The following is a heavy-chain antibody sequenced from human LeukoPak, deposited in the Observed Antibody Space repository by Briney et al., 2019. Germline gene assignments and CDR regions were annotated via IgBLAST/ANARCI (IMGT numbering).Heavy chain of an antibody. D-gene: IGHD3-10*01. CDR3: AKDSSYGSGSYSGGSFDY. J-gene: IGHJ4*02. CDR2: TSWNSGSI. V-gene: IGHV3-9*01. Sequence: GGSLRLSCAASGFTFDDYAMHWVRQAPGKGLEWVSGTSWNSGSIGYADSVKGRFTISRDNAKNSLYLQMNSLRAEDTALYYCAKDSSYGSGSYSGGSFDYWGQGTLVTVSS. CDR1: GFTFDDYA.